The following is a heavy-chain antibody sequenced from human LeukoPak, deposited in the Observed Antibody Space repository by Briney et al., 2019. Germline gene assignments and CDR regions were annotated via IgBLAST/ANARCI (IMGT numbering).Heavy chain of an antibody. CDR2: IYYSGST. J-gene: IGHJ6*03. CDR1: GGSLSSSSYY. CDR3: TRAQARRVRGINDYIDV. Sequence: SETLSLPCTVSGGSLSSSSYYWGWIRQPPGKGLELIGSIYYSGSTYYNPSLKSRVTISVDTSKNQFSLKLSSVTAADPTVYYCTRAQARRVRGINDYIDVWSKGSTVTVSS. V-gene: IGHV4-39*01. D-gene: IGHD3-10*01.